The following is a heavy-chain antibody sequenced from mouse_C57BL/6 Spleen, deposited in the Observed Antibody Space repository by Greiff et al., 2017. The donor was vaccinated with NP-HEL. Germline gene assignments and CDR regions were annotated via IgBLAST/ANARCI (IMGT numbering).Heavy chain of an antibody. CDR1: GYAFSSYW. V-gene: IGHV1-80*01. Sequence: VKLVESGAELVKPGASVKISCKASGYAFSSYWMNWVKQRPGKGLEWIGQIYPGDGDTNYNGKFKGKATLTADKSSSTADMQRSSLTSEDSAVYFCARAIYDGYSWFAYWGQGTLVTVSA. J-gene: IGHJ3*01. CDR3: ARAIYDGYSWFAY. D-gene: IGHD2-3*01. CDR2: IYPGDGDT.